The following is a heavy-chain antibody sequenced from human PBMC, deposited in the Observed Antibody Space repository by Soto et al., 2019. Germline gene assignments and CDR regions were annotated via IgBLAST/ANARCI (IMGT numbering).Heavy chain of an antibody. CDR1: GFTISSNY. D-gene: IGHD2-15*01. J-gene: IGHJ6*03. V-gene: IGHV3-53*04. CDR3: ARAWDIPYYYMDV. CDR2: IYSGGST. Sequence: EVQLVESGGGLVQPGGSLRLSCAASGFTISSNYMSWVRQAPGKGLEWVSVIYSGGSTYYADSVKGRFTISRHNSKNTLYLQMNSLRAEDTAVYYCARAWDIPYYYMDVWGKGTTVTVSS.